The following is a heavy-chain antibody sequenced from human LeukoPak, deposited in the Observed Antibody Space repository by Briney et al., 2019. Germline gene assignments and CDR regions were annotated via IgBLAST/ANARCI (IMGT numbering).Heavy chain of an antibody. CDR3: AKAFFDISWNWFAP. J-gene: IGHJ5*02. Sequence: GGSLRLSCAASGFTFNTFGMHWVRHGPGKGLEWVALISYDGTNKFYADSVKGRFTISRDNSKNTLYLQMSSLRVEDTAIYYCAKAFFDISWNWFAPWGQGTLVTVSS. V-gene: IGHV3-30*18. CDR2: ISYDGTNK. D-gene: IGHD3-9*01. CDR1: GFTFNTFG.